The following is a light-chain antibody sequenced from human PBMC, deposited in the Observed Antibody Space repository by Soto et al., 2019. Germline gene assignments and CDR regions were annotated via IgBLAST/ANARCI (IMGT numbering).Light chain of an antibody. V-gene: IGLV2-11*01. CDR2: DVS. CDR1: SSDVGGYNY. Sequence: QSALTQPRSVSGSPGQSVTISCTGTSSDVGGYNYVSWYQQHPGKAPKLMIYDVSKRPSGVPDRFSGSKSGNTASLTISELKAEDEADYYRCSYAGSYSYVFRPGIKLTVL. CDR3: CSYAGSYSYV. J-gene: IGLJ1*01.